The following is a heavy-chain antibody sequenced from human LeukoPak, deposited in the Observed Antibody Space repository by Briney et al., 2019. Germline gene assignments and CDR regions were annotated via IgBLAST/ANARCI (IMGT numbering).Heavy chain of an antibody. V-gene: IGHV4-59*08. CDR2: IYYSGST. J-gene: IGHJ4*02. Sequence: PSETLSLTCTVSGGSISSYYWSWIRQPPGKGLEWIGYIYYSGSTNYNPSLKSRVTISVDTSKNQFSLKLSSVTAADTAVYCCARLSGYSYGYGDYWGQGTLVTVSS. D-gene: IGHD5-18*01. CDR1: GGSISSYY. CDR3: ARLSGYSYGYGDY.